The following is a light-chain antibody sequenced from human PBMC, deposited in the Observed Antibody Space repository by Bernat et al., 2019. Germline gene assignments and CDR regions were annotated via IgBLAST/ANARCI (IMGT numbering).Light chain of an antibody. J-gene: IGLJ3*02. CDR3: CSYTTTRGGE. CDR2: DVS. CDR1: RSDAAGYNY. V-gene: IGLV2-14*03. Sequence: QSALTQPASVSGSLGQSIAISCTGARSDAAGYNYFSWYKLHPDKAPKLIIYDVSYRPSGISDRFSGSKSANTASLIISGLQPEDEADYHCCSYTTTRGGEFGGGTRLTVL.